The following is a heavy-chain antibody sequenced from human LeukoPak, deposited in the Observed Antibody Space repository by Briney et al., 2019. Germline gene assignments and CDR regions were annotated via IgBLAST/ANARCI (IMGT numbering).Heavy chain of an antibody. D-gene: IGHD3/OR15-3a*01. J-gene: IGHJ4*02. CDR2: MYVSGET. CDR1: GGSISSYY. CDR3: ASGIQWTGNNY. Sequence: SETLSLTCTVSGGSISSYYWTWIRQPAGKGLEWIGRMYVSGETNYNPSLKSRTTLSLDTSKNLFSLQLTSATAADTAVYYCASGIQWTGNNYWGQGILVTVSS. V-gene: IGHV4-4*07.